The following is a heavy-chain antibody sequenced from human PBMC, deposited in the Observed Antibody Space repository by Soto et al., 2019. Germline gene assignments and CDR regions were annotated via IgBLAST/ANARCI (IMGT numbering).Heavy chain of an antibody. CDR1: GFTFSNAW. V-gene: IGHV3-15*07. CDR3: ATDADYVLGY. J-gene: IGHJ4*02. Sequence: EVQLVESGGGLVKPGGSLRLSCAASGFTFSNAWMNWVRQAPGKGLEWVGRIKSKTDGGTTDYAAPVKGRFTISRDGSKNAQYLQMNSLKPEDTAVYYCATDADYVLGYWGQGTLVTVSS. CDR2: IKSKTDGGTT. D-gene: IGHD4-17*01.